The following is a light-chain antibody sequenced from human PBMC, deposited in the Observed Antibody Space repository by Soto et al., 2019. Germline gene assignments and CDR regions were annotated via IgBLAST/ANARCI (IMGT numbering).Light chain of an antibody. Sequence: EIVMTQSPATLSVSPGERATLSCRASQSVSSNLAWYQQKPGQAPRLLISGASTRATGIPARFSGSGSGTEFTLTISSLQAEDVAVYFCQQYNNWLLYTFGQGTKLEIK. CDR1: QSVSSN. J-gene: IGKJ2*01. V-gene: IGKV3-15*01. CDR3: QQYNNWLLYT. CDR2: GAS.